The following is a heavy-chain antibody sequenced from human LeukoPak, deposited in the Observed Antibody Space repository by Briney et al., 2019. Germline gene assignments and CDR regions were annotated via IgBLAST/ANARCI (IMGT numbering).Heavy chain of an antibody. J-gene: IGHJ4*02. CDR2: INWNGDST. D-gene: IGHD6-13*01. CDR1: GFTFDDYG. CDR3: TRPRAPYSTSWPLDY. V-gene: IGHV3-20*01. Sequence: GSLRLSCAASGFTFDDYGTSWVRQAPGKGLEWVSGINWNGDSTSYADSVKGRFTISRDNAKNSLYLQMNSLRAEDMALYHCTRPRAPYSTSWPLDYWGQGTLVTVSS.